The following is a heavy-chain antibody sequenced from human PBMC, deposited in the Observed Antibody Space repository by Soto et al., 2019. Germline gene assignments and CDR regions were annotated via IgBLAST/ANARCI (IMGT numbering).Heavy chain of an antibody. CDR1: GFSFSTYA. D-gene: IGHD2-8*01. V-gene: IGHV3-23*01. CDR2: INDGGGT. Sequence: GGSLRLSCAASGFSFSTYAMSWVRQAPGKGLEWVSCINDGGGTYYADSVKGRFTVSRDISKNTLYLHMNSLRAEDTAVYYCAKDYPRPDGPTFFDQWGHGTLVTVSS. CDR3: AKDYPRPDGPTFFDQ. J-gene: IGHJ4*01.